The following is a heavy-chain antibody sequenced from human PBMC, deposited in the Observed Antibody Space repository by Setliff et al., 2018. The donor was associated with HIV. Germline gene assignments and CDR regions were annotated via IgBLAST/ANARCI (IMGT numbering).Heavy chain of an antibody. CDR2: INHSGTT. V-gene: IGHV4-34*01. D-gene: IGHD2-2*01. CDR1: GGSFTGYY. J-gene: IGHJ6*03. Sequence: LSLTCAVYGGSFTGYYWTWIRQPPGKGLEWIGEINHSGTTNHNPSLKSQVIISVDMSKNQFSLKVNSVTAADTAVYYCARGVVVVPAARDYYYYLDVWGKGTTVTVSS. CDR3: ARGVVVVPAARDYYYYLDV.